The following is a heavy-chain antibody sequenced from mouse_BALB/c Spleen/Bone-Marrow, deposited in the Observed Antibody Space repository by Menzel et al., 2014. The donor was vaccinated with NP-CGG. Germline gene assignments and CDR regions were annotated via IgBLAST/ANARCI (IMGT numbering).Heavy chain of an antibody. J-gene: IGHJ2*01. V-gene: IGHV4-1*02. D-gene: IGHD2-1*01. CDR2: INPDSSTI. CDR1: GFDFSGYW. CDR3: ARLYGNYVFDY. Sequence: VESGGSLKLSCAASGFDFSGYWMNWVRQAPGKGLEWIGEINPDSSTINYTPSLKDKFIISRDNAKNTLYLQMTKVRSEDTALYYCARLYGNYVFDYWGQGTPLTVSS.